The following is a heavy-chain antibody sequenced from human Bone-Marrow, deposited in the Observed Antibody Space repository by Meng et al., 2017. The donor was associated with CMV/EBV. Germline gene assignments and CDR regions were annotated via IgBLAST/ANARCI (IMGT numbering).Heavy chain of an antibody. V-gene: IGHV1-69*05. CDR2: IIPIFGTA. D-gene: IGHD3/OR15-3a*01. Sequence: SVKVSCKASGGTFSSYAISWVRQAPGQGLEWMGGIIPIFGTANYAQKFQGRVTITTDESTSTAYMELNSLRAEDTAVYYCAKDQGSYWTYYYYYGIDVWGQGTTVTVSS. CDR3: AKDQGSYWTYYYYYGIDV. CDR1: GGTFSSYA. J-gene: IGHJ6*02.